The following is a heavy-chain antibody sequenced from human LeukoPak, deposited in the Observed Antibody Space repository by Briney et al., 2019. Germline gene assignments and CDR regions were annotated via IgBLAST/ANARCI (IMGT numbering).Heavy chain of an antibody. Sequence: PGGSLRLSCAASGFTFSSYEMNWVRQAPGKGLEWVSYISSSGSTIYYADSVKGRFTISRDNAKNSLYLQMNSLRAEDTAVYYCARGSQYYDILTGYYVWGQGTLVTVSS. CDR2: ISSSGSTI. CDR3: ARGSQYYDILTGYYV. V-gene: IGHV3-48*03. D-gene: IGHD3-9*01. J-gene: IGHJ4*02. CDR1: GFTFSSYE.